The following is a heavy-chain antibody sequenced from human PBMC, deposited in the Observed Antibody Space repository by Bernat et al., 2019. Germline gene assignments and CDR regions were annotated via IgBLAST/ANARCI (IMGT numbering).Heavy chain of an antibody. Sequence: QLQLQESGPGLVKPSETLSLTCTVSGGSISGSSHYWGWIRQSPGKGLEWIGNIYYSGSTYYNASLKSRVTISVDTSKNQFSRKLSSVTAADTAVYYCARTRRYFDWLDAFDIWGQGTMVTVSS. CDR1: GGSISGSSHY. CDR3: ARTRRYFDWLDAFDI. D-gene: IGHD3-9*01. J-gene: IGHJ3*02. V-gene: IGHV4-39*01. CDR2: IYYSGST.